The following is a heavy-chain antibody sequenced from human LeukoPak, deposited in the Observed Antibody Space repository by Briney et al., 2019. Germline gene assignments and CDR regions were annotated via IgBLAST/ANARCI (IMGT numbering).Heavy chain of an antibody. CDR1: GFTFDDYA. Sequence: GGSLRLSCAASGFTFDDYAMHWVRQAPGKGLEWVSGISWNSGTKGYADSVKGRFAISRDNAKNSLYLQMNSLRGEDAALYYCAVLHYYAMDVWGQGTTVTVSS. D-gene: IGHD2-8*01. J-gene: IGHJ6*02. V-gene: IGHV3-9*01. CDR2: ISWNSGTK. CDR3: AVLHYYAMDV.